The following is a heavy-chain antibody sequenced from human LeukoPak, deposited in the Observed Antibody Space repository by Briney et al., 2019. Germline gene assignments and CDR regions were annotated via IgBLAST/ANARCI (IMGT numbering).Heavy chain of an antibody. J-gene: IGHJ4*01. D-gene: IGHD3-16*01. V-gene: IGHV3-74*01. CDR2: MNSGGTTI. CDR3: IREVQVRASASLGL. CDR1: GFSISGYW. Sequence: GGSLRLSCAASGFSISGYWMHWVRQAAGEGLVWVLRMNSGGTTINYADSVKGRFTISRDNVDNTLHLQMNSLRVEDTAVYYCIREVQVRASASLGLWGQGTLVTVSS.